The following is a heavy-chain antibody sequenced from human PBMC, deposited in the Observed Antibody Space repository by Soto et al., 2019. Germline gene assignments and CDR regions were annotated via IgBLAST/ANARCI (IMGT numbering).Heavy chain of an antibody. V-gene: IGHV3-13*01. J-gene: IGHJ6*04. CDR3: XXXXXXXXXGPXDV. Sequence: VQLVESGGGLVQPGGSLRLSCAASGFTFSSYDMHWVRQGTGXXLEWVSAIGTAXDXYYXGSVXGXFTISREXAKXSXXXXXXXXXXXXXXXXXXXXXXXXXXXGPXDVWGKGTTVTVSS. CDR2: IGTAXDX. CDR1: GFTFSSYD.